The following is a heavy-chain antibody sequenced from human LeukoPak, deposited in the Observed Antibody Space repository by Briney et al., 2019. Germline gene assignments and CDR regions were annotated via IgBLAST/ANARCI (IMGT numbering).Heavy chain of an antibody. CDR3: AREGRTTPWDFFYYMDV. J-gene: IGHJ6*03. CDR1: GYTFTNYD. CDR2: ISAHNGNT. V-gene: IGHV1-18*01. D-gene: IGHD4-17*01. Sequence: GASVKVSCKASGYTFTNYDINWVRQAPGQGLEWMGSISAHNGNTNYAQKLQGRVTMTTDTSTSTAHMELRSLRSDDTAVYYCAREGRTTPWDFFYYMDVWGKGTTVTVSS.